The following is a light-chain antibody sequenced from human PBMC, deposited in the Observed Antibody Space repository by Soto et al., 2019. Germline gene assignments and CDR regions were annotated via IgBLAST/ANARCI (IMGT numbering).Light chain of an antibody. Sequence: QSDLTQPASVSGSPGQSITISCTGTSSDVGGYNYVSWYQQHPGKAPKLMIYDVSNRPSGVSNRFSGSKSVNTASLTISGLQAEDEADYYCSSYTSSSTVIFGGGTKLTVL. CDR3: SSYTSSSTVI. V-gene: IGLV2-14*01. CDR1: SSDVGGYNY. CDR2: DVS. J-gene: IGLJ2*01.